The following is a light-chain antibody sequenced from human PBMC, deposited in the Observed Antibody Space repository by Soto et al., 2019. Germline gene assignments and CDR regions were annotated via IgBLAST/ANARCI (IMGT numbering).Light chain of an antibody. J-gene: IGLJ1*01. V-gene: IGLV2-11*01. CDR2: DVS. CDR1: SSDVGGYDY. Sequence: QSALTQPRSVSGSPGQSVTISCTGTSSDVGGYDYVSWYQQHPGRAPKVMIYDVSKRPSGVPDRFSGSKSGNTASLTVSGLQAADEADYFCKSYAGSNTYVFGSGTKLTVL. CDR3: KSYAGSNTYV.